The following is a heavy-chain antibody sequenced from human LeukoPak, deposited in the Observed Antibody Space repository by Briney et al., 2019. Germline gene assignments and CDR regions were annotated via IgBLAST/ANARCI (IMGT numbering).Heavy chain of an antibody. Sequence: RGESLKISCKGSGYRFASYWIGRGRQMPGKGLEWMGIIYPGDSDTRFSPSFQGQVTISADKSISTAYLQWSSLKASDTAMYYCARHDYGDYLSYFDYWGQGTLVTVSS. D-gene: IGHD4-17*01. CDR3: ARHDYGDYLSYFDY. CDR2: IYPGDSDT. V-gene: IGHV5-51*01. CDR1: GYRFASYW. J-gene: IGHJ4*02.